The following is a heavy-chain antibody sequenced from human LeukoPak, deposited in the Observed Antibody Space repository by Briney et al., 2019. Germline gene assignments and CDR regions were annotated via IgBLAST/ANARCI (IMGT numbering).Heavy chain of an antibody. J-gene: IGHJ6*03. CDR3: ARCRYDYYYMDV. CDR1: GGSISSSSYY. Sequence: SETLSLTCTVSGGSISSSSYYWGWIRQPPGQGLEWIGSIYYSGSTYYNPSLKSRVTISVDTSENQFSLKLSSVTAADTAVYYCARCRYDYYYMDVWGKGTTVTVSS. CDR2: IYYSGST. V-gene: IGHV4-39*01.